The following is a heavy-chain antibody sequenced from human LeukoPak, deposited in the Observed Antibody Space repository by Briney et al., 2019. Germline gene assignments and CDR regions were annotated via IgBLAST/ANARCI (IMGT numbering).Heavy chain of an antibody. J-gene: IGHJ4*02. CDR1: GFTFSSYS. D-gene: IGHD1-1*01. CDR3: ARGFSGTADY. V-gene: IGHV3-21*01. Sequence: GGSLRLSCAASGFTFSSYSMNWVRQAPGKGLEWVSAISSSSYIYYADSVKGRFTISRDNAKNSLYLQMNSLRAEDTAVYYCARGFSGTADYWGQGTLVTVSS. CDR2: ISSSSYI.